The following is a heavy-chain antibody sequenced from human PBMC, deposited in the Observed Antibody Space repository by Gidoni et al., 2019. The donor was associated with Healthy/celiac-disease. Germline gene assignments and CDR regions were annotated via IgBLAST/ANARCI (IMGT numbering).Heavy chain of an antibody. CDR2: FYWDDDT. CDR3: AHTSHDGYSNSLLDDWFDP. D-gene: IGHD4-4*01. V-gene: IGHV2-5*02. CDR1: GLPLSTSGVG. Sequence: QITLKESGPTLVKPKQTLTRTCHFSGLPLSTSGVGVGWILQPPGKALAWLALFYWDDDTRYSPALKSSLTITKDTSKNQVVLTMTNMDPVDTATYYCAHTSHDGYSNSLLDDWFDPWGQGTLVTVSS. J-gene: IGHJ5*02.